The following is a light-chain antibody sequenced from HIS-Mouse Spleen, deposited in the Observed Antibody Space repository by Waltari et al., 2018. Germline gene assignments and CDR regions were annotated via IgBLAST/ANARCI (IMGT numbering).Light chain of an antibody. V-gene: IGKV3-20*01. CDR2: GAS. CDR1: QSVSSSY. J-gene: IGKJ4*01. Sequence: IVLTQSPGTLSLSPGDRATLSCRASQSVSSSYLAWYQQEPGLAPRLLIYGASSRATGIPDRFSGSGSGTDFTLTISRLEPEDFAVYYCQQYGSSPPLTFGGGTKVEIK. CDR3: QQYGSSPPLT.